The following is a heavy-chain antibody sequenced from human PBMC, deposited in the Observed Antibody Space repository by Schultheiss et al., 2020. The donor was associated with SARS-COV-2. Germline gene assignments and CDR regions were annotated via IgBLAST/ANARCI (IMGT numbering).Heavy chain of an antibody. CDR3: ARLRGYSYGAFYY. D-gene: IGHD5-18*01. Sequence: GESLKISCAASGFTFSSYAMSWVRQAPGKGLEWVSAISGSGGSTYYADSVKGRFTISRDNSKNTQYLQMDSLRSEDTAVYYCARLRGYSYGAFYYWGQGTLVTVSS. V-gene: IGHV3-23*01. CDR2: ISGSGGST. CDR1: GFTFSSYA. J-gene: IGHJ4*02.